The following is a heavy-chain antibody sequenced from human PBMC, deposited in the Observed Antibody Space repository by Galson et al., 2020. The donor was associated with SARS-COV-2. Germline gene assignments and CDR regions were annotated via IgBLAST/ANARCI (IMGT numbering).Heavy chain of an antibody. D-gene: IGHD3-16*01. CDR3: ARSSCLRGWFDR. V-gene: IGHV3-74*01. Sequence: TGGSLRLSCAASGFTFSRYWMHSVRQAPGKGLAWVSRINTDGSSTSYADSVKGRFTIPRDNAKNPLYLQMNSLRADDTAVYYCARSSCLRGWFDRWGQGTLVTVSS. CDR1: GFTFSRYW. CDR2: INTDGSST. J-gene: IGHJ5*02.